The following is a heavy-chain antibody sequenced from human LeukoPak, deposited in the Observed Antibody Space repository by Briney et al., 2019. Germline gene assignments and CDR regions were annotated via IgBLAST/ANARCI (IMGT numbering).Heavy chain of an antibody. CDR3: ARDGRYFDWLLYDY. D-gene: IGHD3-9*01. Sequence: SETLSLTCTVSGGSISSYYWSWIRQPPGKGLEWIGYIYYSGSTNYNPSLKSRVTISVDTSKNQFSLKLSSVTAADTAVYYCARDGRYFDWLLYDYWGQGTLVTVSS. CDR2: IYYSGST. J-gene: IGHJ4*02. CDR1: GGSISSYY. V-gene: IGHV4-59*01.